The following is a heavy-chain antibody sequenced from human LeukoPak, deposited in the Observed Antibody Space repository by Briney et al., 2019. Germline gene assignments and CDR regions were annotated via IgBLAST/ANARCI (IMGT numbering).Heavy chain of an antibody. Sequence: SETLSLTCAVYGGSFSSYYWSWIRQPPGKGLEWIGEINHSGSTNYNPSLKSRVTISVDTSKNQFSLKLSSVTAADTAVYYCAREALQNYFDYWGQGTLVTVSS. CDR3: AREALQNYFDY. CDR2: INHSGST. V-gene: IGHV4-34*01. J-gene: IGHJ4*02. CDR1: GGSFSSYY. D-gene: IGHD3-16*02.